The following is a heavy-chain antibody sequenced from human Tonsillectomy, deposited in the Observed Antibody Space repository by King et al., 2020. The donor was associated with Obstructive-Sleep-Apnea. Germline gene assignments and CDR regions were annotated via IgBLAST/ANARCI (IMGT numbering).Heavy chain of an antibody. D-gene: IGHD3-10*01. CDR2: IDPKDSYT. V-gene: IGHV5-10-1*01. CDR3: ARRYYFGSGTYWYFDR. J-gene: IGHJ2*01. CDR1: GYDFSSHW. Sequence: VQLVESGAEVKKPGESLRISCKGSGYDFSSHWISWVRQVPGKGLEWMGKIDPKDSYTGYSPSFQGHITISFDKSISTAYLQWSSLKASDSAMYYCARRYYFGSGTYWYFDRWGGGSLVTVPS.